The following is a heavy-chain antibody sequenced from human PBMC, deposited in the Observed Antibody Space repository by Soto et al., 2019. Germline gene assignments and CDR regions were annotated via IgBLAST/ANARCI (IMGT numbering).Heavy chain of an antibody. V-gene: IGHV1-69*12. CDR3: ARGGPQTYGYDS. Sequence: QVQLVQSGAEVKKPGSSVKVSCKASGGTSTTYAITWVRQAPGQGLEWMGGIIPIFGTTNYAQKFQGRVTMTADESTSTAYMELNSLRSEDTAMYYCARGGPQTYGYDSWGQGTRVTVSS. D-gene: IGHD5-18*01. J-gene: IGHJ5*01. CDR1: GGTSTTYA. CDR2: IIPIFGTT.